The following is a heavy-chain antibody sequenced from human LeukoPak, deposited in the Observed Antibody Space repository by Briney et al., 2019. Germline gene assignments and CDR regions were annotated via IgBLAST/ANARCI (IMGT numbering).Heavy chain of an antibody. V-gene: IGHV1-2*02. CDR1: GDTFISYD. Sequence: ASVKVSCKTSGDTFISYDIHWVRQAPGQGLEWMGGINPNIGGTNYAQKFQGRVTITTDTSTSTAYMELSRLRSEATAVYYCARAHVYSSRCDWQGAGTSYYYYMDVCGKGTTAIVS. D-gene: IGHD6-13*01. CDR3: ARAHVYSSRCDWQGAGTSYYYYMDV. CDR2: INPNIGGT. J-gene: IGHJ6*03.